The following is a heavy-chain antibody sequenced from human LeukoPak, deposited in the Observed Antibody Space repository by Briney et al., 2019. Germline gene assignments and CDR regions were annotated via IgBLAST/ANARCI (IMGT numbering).Heavy chain of an antibody. D-gene: IGHD6-19*01. CDR2: FDPEDGET. CDR3: ARDRGGSSGRTYYYYGMDV. J-gene: IGHJ6*02. V-gene: IGHV1-24*01. Sequence: GASVKVSCKVSGYTLTELSMHWVRQAPGKGLEWMGGFDPEDGETIYAQKFQGRVTMTEDTSTDTAYMELSSLRSEDTAVYYCARDRGGSSGRTYYYYGMDVWGQGTTVTVSS. CDR1: GYTLTELS.